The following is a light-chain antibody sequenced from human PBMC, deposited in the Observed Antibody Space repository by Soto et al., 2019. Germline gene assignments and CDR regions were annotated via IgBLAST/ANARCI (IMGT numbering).Light chain of an antibody. Sequence: DIVMTQSPDSLAVSLGERATFNCRSSQTAFYTTNNKDYLAWYQQKRGQPPKLLISWASTRESGVPDRFSGSGSGTNFTLTISSLQADDVAVYYCHQYYRLPLTFGGGTKVDIK. V-gene: IGKV4-1*01. J-gene: IGKJ4*01. CDR2: WAS. CDR3: HQYYRLPLT. CDR1: QTAFYTTNNKDY.